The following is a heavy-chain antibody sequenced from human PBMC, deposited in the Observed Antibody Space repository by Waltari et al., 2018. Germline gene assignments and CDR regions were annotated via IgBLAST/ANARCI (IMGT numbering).Heavy chain of an antibody. Sequence: QVQLVQSGAEVKKPGASVKVSCKASGYTFTSYYMHWVRQAPGQGLEWMGIINPSGGSTRYAQKFQGRVTMTRDTSTSPVYMDLSSLRSEDTAVYYCAREDSSAAVDYWGQGTLVTVSS. CDR3: AREDSSAAVDY. CDR1: GYTFTSYY. CDR2: INPSGGST. D-gene: IGHD6-13*01. J-gene: IGHJ4*02. V-gene: IGHV1-46*01.